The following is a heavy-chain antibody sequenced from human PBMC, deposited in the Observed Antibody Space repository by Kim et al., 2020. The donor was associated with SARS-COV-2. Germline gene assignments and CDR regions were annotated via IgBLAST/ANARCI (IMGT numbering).Heavy chain of an antibody. V-gene: IGHV3-53*04. CDR3: SRDLDLVGGMDV. CDR2: IYSGGST. J-gene: IGHJ6*02. CDR1: GFTVSSNY. Sequence: GGSLRLSCAASGFTVSSNYMSWVRQAPGKGLEWVSVIYSGGSTYYADSAKGRFTISTHNSKNTLYLQMNSLRAADTAAYYCSRDLDLVGGMDVWGQGTT. D-gene: IGHD5-12*01.